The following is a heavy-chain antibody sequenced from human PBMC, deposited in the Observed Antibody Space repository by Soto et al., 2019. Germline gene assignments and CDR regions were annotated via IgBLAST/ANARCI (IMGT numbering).Heavy chain of an antibody. Sequence: SETLSLTCAVYGGSFSGYYWSWIRQPPGKGLEWIGEINHSGSTNYNPSLKGRVTISVVTSKNQFSLKLSSVTSADTAVYYCARTFVLVPAANYYYYGMDVWGQGTTVTVSS. V-gene: IGHV4-34*01. D-gene: IGHD2-2*01. CDR3: ARTFVLVPAANYYYYGMDV. J-gene: IGHJ6*02. CDR2: INHSGST. CDR1: GGSFSGYY.